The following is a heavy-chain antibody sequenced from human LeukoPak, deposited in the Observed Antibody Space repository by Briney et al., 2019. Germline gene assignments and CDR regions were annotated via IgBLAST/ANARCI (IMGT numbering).Heavy chain of an antibody. Sequence: PSETLSLTCTVSGGSISSSSYYWGWIRQPPGKGLEWIGSIYNSGNTYYTPSLKSRVTISVDTSKNQFSLKLSSVTAADTAVYYCAREVVVATTDWFDPWGQGTLVTVSS. J-gene: IGHJ5*02. CDR3: AREVVVATTDWFDP. CDR1: GGSISSSSYY. CDR2: IYNSGNT. D-gene: IGHD2-15*01. V-gene: IGHV4-39*07.